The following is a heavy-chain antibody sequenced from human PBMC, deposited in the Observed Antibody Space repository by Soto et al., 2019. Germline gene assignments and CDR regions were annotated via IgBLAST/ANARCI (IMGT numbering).Heavy chain of an antibody. J-gene: IGHJ4*02. V-gene: IGHV3-66*01. CDR1: GFTVSSNY. Sequence: GGSLRLSCAASGFTVSSNYMSWVRQAPGKGLEWVSVIYSGGSTYYADSVKGRFTISRDNSKNTLYLQMNSLRAEDTAVYYCVYGDYALHFDYWGQGTLVTVSS. D-gene: IGHD4-17*01. CDR3: VYGDYALHFDY. CDR2: IYSGGST.